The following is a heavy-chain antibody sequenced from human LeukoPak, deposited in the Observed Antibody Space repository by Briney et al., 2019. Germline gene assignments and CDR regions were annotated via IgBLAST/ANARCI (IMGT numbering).Heavy chain of an antibody. D-gene: IGHD3-3*01. V-gene: IGHV4-30-2*01. Sequence: KPSETLSFTCAVSGGSISSGGYSWSWIRQPPGKGLEWTGYIYHSGSTYYNPSLKSRVTISVDRSKNQFSLKLSSVTAADTAVYYCARAPYYDFWSGRYYFDYWGQGTLVTVSS. CDR1: GGSISSGGYS. CDR3: ARAPYYDFWSGRYYFDY. CDR2: IYHSGST. J-gene: IGHJ4*02.